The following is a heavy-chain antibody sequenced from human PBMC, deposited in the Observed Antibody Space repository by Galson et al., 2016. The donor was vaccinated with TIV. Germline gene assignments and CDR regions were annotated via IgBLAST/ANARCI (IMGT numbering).Heavy chain of an antibody. Sequence: PLRLSCAASGFSFSSYGMHWVRQTPGKGLEWVAAIQYDGSETYYVDSVKGRFTISRDQSNDTLSLQINSLRVEDTAVYYCAKDCCSSPSGFDYWGQGTRVTVSS. CDR3: AKDCCSSPSGFDY. D-gene: IGHD2-2*01. V-gene: IGHV3-33*03. CDR1: GFSFSSYG. CDR2: IQYDGSET. J-gene: IGHJ4*02.